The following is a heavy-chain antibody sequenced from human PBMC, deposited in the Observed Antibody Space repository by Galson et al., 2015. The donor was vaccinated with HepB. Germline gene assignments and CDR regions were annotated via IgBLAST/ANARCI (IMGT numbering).Heavy chain of an antibody. Sequence: SLRLSCAASGFTFSSYAMSWVRQAPGKGLEWVSATSGSGGSTYYADSVKGRFTISRDNSKNTLYLQMNSLRAEDTAVYYCAGTLAYHYDSSGLGYWGQGTLVTVSS. D-gene: IGHD3-22*01. CDR1: GFTFSSYA. CDR3: AGTLAYHYDSSGLGY. CDR2: TSGSGGST. J-gene: IGHJ4*02. V-gene: IGHV3-23*01.